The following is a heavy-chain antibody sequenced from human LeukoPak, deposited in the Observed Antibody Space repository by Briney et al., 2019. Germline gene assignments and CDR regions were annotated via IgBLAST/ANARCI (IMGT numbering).Heavy chain of an antibody. V-gene: IGHV3-23*01. CDR3: ARVPHPTYYFDY. CDR1: GFTFSSYA. J-gene: IGHJ4*02. Sequence: GWSLRVSCAASGFTFSSYAMSWVRLAPGKGLEWVSTVSGNGATTYYADSVKGRFTISRDNSKNTLDLQMSSLRAEDTAIYFCARVPHPTYYFDYWGRGTLVTVSS. D-gene: IGHD4-11*01. CDR2: VSGNGATT.